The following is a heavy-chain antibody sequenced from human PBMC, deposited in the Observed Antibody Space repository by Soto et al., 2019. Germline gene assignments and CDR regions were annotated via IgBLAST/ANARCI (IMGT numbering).Heavy chain of an antibody. CDR1: GFTVSSNY. J-gene: IGHJ6*02. CDR3: ARGGLDYYYGMDV. Sequence: EVQLVETVGGLIQPGGSLRLSCAASGFTVSSNYMSWVRQAPGKGLEWVSVIYSGGSTYYADSVKGRFTISRDNSKNTLYLQMNSLRAEDTAVYYCARGGLDYYYGMDVWGQGTTVTVSS. D-gene: IGHD3-16*01. CDR2: IYSGGST. V-gene: IGHV3-53*02.